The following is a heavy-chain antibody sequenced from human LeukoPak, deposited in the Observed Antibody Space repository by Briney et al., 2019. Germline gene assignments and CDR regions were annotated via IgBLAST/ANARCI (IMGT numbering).Heavy chain of an antibody. CDR1: GFTFNTYG. CDR2: IRYDGSYK. Sequence: PGGSLRLSCAASGFTFNTYGMHWVRQAPGKGLEWVAFIRYDGSYKYYADSVKGRFTISRDNSKNTLYLQMNSLRAEDTAVYYCARSAEDSYDAFDIWGQGTMVTVSS. CDR3: ARSAEDSYDAFDI. J-gene: IGHJ3*02. V-gene: IGHV3-33*08. D-gene: IGHD5-24*01.